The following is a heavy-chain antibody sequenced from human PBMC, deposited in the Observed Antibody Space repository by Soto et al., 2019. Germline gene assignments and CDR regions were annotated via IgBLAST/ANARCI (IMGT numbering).Heavy chain of an antibody. CDR1: GGSFSGYY. CDR2: INHSGGT. CDR3: ARGHGRAVVVVAASVNKTDAFDI. J-gene: IGHJ3*02. D-gene: IGHD2-15*01. V-gene: IGHV4-34*01. Sequence: SETLSLTCAVYGGSFSGYYWSWIRQPPGKGLEWIGEINHSGGTNYNPSLKSRVTISVDTSKNQFSLKLSSVTAADTAVYYCARGHGRAVVVVAASVNKTDAFDIWGQGTMVTVSS.